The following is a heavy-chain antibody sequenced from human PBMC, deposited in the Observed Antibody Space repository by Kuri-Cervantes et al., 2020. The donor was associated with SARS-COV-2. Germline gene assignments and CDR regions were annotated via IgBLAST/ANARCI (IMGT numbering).Heavy chain of an antibody. J-gene: IGHJ4*02. D-gene: IGHD3-10*01. V-gene: IGHV4-39*07. CDR2: IYYSGST. Sequence: GSLRLSCTVSGGSISSSSYYWGWIRQPPGKGLEWIGSIYYSGSTYYNPSLKSRVTISVDTSKNQFSLKLSSVTAADTAVYYCARYYYGSGSYSYPDYWGQGTLVTVS. CDR1: GGSISSSSYY. CDR3: ARYYYGSGSYSYPDY.